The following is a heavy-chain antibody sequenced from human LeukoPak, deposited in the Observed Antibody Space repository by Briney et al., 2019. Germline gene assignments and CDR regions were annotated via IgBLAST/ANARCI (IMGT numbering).Heavy chain of an antibody. V-gene: IGHV4-4*02. CDR1: GGSISSSNW. Sequence: SETLSLTCAVSGGSISSSNWWSWVRQPPGKGLEWIGEIYHSGSTNYNPSLKSRVTISVDKSKNQFSLKLSSVTAADTAVYYCATLPHHSVIKDFDYWGQGTLVTVSS. CDR2: IYHSGST. CDR3: ATLPHHSVIKDFDY. J-gene: IGHJ4*02. D-gene: IGHD2-15*01.